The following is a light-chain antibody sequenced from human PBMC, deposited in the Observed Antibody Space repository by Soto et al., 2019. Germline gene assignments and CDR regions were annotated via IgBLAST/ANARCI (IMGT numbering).Light chain of an antibody. Sequence: QSALTQPASVSGSPGQSITISCSGTSTDVGGSNYVSWYQQHPGEAPKLIIYDVSYRPSGVSNRFSGSKSGNTASLTISGLQAEDEADYFCSSYTSGAPGVVFGGGTKLTVL. CDR1: STDVGGSNY. J-gene: IGLJ2*01. V-gene: IGLV2-14*03. CDR3: SSYTSGAPGVV. CDR2: DVS.